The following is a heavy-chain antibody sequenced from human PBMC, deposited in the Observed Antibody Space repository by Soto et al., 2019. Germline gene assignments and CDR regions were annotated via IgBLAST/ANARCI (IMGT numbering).Heavy chain of an antibody. CDR2: IIPIFGTA. Sequence: QVQLVQSGAEVKKPGSSVKVSCKASGGTFSSYAISWVRQAPGQGLEWMGGIIPIFGTANYAQKFQGRVTITADESTRTAYMEVRSLRSEDTAVYYCARVGGYYDSSGYPARAFDIWGQGTMVTVSS. CDR1: GGTFSSYA. V-gene: IGHV1-69*12. CDR3: ARVGGYYDSSGYPARAFDI. J-gene: IGHJ3*02. D-gene: IGHD3-22*01.